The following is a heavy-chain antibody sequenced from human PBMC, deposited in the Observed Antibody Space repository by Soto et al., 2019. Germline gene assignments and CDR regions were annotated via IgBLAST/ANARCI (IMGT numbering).Heavy chain of an antibody. CDR2: ISYDGSNK. Sequence: QVQLVESGGGVVQPGRSLRLSCAASGFTFSSYAMHWVRQAPGKGLEWVAVISYDGSNKYYADSVKGRFTISRDNSKNTLYLQMNSLRAEDTAVYYCARDHLSSGSYWNAFDIWGQGTMVTVSS. D-gene: IGHD1-26*01. CDR1: GFTFSSYA. V-gene: IGHV3-30-3*01. J-gene: IGHJ3*02. CDR3: ARDHLSSGSYWNAFDI.